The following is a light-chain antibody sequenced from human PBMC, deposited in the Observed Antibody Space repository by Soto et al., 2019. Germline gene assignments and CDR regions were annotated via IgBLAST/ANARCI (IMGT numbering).Light chain of an antibody. CDR1: RSDVGRYTY. Sequence: QSALTQPPAASGSPGQSVTISCTETRSDVGRYTYVSWYQQHPGKAPKLMIYEVSRRPAGVPDRFSGSKSGNTAPLTVSGLQAEDEADYYSSSYAGINNLVFGGGTKVTVL. V-gene: IGLV2-8*01. J-gene: IGLJ2*01. CDR3: SSYAGINNLV. CDR2: EVS.